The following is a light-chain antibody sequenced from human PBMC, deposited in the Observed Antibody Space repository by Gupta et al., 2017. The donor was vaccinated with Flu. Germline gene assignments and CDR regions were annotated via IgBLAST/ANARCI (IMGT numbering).Light chain of an antibody. J-gene: IGKJ4*01. Sequence: DIQMTQSPSSLSASVGDRVTITCRASQSISSYLNWYQQKPGKAPKLLIYAASSLQSGVPSRFSGSGSGTDFTFTISSLQPEDFATYYCQQSYSTPQGLTFGGGTKVEIK. CDR1: QSISSY. CDR2: AAS. CDR3: QQSYSTPQGLT. V-gene: IGKV1-39*01.